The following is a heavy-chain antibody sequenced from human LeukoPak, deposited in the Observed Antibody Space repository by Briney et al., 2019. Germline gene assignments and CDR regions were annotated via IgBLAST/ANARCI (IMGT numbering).Heavy chain of an antibody. Sequence: GGSLRLSCAASGFIFSSYAMHWVRQAPGKGLEWVAVISYDGTNKYYADSVKDRFTISRDNSKNTLYLQMNSLRAEDTAVYYYARTGYCSSTSCYLLGGMDVWGKGTTVTVSS. D-gene: IGHD2-2*01. J-gene: IGHJ6*04. CDR1: GFIFSSYA. V-gene: IGHV3-30*04. CDR2: ISYDGTNK. CDR3: ARTGYCSSTSCYLLGGMDV.